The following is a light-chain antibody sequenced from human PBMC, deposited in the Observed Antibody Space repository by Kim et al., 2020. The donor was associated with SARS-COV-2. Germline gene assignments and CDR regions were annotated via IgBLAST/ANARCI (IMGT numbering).Light chain of an antibody. CDR3: QSYNNGNQV. Sequence: GKTVPTSCTRSSGSIANNDVQCYQQRPGSAPTIVIYDNKQRPSGVPDRFSGSIDSSSNSASLSISGLRTEDEADYYCQSYNNGNQVFGGGTQLTVL. V-gene: IGLV6-57*03. CDR1: SGSIANND. J-gene: IGLJ2*01. CDR2: DNK.